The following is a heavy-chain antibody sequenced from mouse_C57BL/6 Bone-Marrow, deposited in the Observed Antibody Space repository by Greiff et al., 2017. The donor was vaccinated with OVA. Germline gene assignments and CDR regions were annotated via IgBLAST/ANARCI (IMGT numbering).Heavy chain of an antibody. CDR2: ISDGGSYT. CDR1: GFTFSSYA. CDR3: ARDGEGVYYGNSAY. V-gene: IGHV5-4*01. D-gene: IGHD2-1*01. Sequence: EVMLVESGGGLVKPGGSLKLSCAASGFTFSSYAMSWVRQTPEKRLEWVATISDGGSYTYYPDNVKGRFTISRDNAKNNLYLQMSHLKSEDTAMYYGARDGEGVYYGNSAYWGQGTLVTVSA. J-gene: IGHJ3*01.